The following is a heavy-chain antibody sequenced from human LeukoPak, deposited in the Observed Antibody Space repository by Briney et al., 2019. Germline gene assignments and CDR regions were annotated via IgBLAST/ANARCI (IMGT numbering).Heavy chain of an antibody. CDR3: ARDRNGDYGDYYYGMDV. Sequence: SETLSLTCTVSGGSISSGDYYWSWIRQPPGKGLEWIGYIYYSGSTYYNPSLKSRVTISVDTSKNQFSLKLSSMTAADTAVYYCARDRNGDYGDYYYGMDVWGQGTTVTVSS. CDR2: IYYSGST. CDR1: GGSISSGDYY. D-gene: IGHD4-17*01. V-gene: IGHV4-30-4*01. J-gene: IGHJ6*02.